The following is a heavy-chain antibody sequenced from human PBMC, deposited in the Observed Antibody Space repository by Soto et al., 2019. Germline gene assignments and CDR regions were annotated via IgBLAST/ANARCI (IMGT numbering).Heavy chain of an antibody. V-gene: IGHV3-74*01. CDR1: GFSFSSYW. CDR3: VRGNSGYGNFDS. D-gene: IGHD5-12*01. CDR2: MYSEGGTT. Sequence: EVQLVESGGWLVGTGGSLRLSCAASGFSFSSYWMHWVSQAPGKGLVWVSRMYSEGGTTYYADSVRGRFTISRDNAKNTLYLQMNSLGAEDTAVYYCVRGNSGYGNFDSWGQGTLVTVSS. J-gene: IGHJ4*02.